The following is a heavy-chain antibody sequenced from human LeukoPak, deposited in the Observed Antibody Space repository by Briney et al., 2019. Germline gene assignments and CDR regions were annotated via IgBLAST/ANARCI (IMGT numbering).Heavy chain of an antibody. CDR3: ARAPYYYDSSGYSVDAFDI. CDR1: GGTFSSYA. CDR2: IIPIFGTA. D-gene: IGHD3-22*01. J-gene: IGHJ3*02. V-gene: IGHV1-69*13. Sequence: SVKVSCKASGGTFSSYAISWVRQAPGQGLEWMGGIIPIFGTANYAQKFQGRVTITADESTSTAYMELSSLRSEDTAVYYCARAPYYYDSSGYSVDAFDIWGQGTMVTVSS.